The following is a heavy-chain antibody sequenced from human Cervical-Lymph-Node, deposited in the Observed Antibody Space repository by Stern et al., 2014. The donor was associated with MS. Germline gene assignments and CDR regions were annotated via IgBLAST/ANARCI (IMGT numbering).Heavy chain of an antibody. CDR1: GDSIRSYY. Sequence: VQLVESGPGLLKPSETLSLTCTVSGDSIRSYYWTWIRQPPGKTLELIGCIFYSGSTDYNPPLKSRVTMSVDTSNRPFSLKLSFVTAADTAVYYCARKADWGDYFDYWGQGTLVTVSS. CDR2: IFYSGST. V-gene: IGHV4-59*08. CDR3: ARKADWGDYFDY. D-gene: IGHD7-27*01. J-gene: IGHJ4*02.